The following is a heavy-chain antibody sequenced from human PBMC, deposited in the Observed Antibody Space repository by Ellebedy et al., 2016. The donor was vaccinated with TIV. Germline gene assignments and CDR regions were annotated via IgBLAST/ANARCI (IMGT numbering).Heavy chain of an antibody. J-gene: IGHJ6*02. D-gene: IGHD6-19*01. Sequence: GESLKISCAASGFTFSSYWMHWVRQAPGKGLMWVSRINGDGSNTDYADSVKGRFTISRDNAKNTLHLQMNSLRAEDTAVYYCARAQQWLVHYYYGMDVWGQGTTVTVSS. CDR3: ARAQQWLVHYYYGMDV. V-gene: IGHV3-74*01. CDR1: GFTFSSYW. CDR2: INGDGSNT.